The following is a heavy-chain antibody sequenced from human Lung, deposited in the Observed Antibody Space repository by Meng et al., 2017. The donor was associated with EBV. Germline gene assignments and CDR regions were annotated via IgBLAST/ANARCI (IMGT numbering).Heavy chain of an antibody. J-gene: IGHJ4*02. Sequence: CPGLVTPSASLSLTCAVSGGSLSSRTWWSWVRQPPGKGLEWVGYIYNSGSTYYNPSLKRRVTISVNTSKNQFSLKLRFVTAADTAVYYCAREGRSHQVGVSVYWGQGNLVTVSS. D-gene: IGHD2-21*01. V-gene: IGHV4-4*02. CDR3: AREGRSHQVGVSVY. CDR1: GGSLSSRTW. CDR2: IYNSGST.